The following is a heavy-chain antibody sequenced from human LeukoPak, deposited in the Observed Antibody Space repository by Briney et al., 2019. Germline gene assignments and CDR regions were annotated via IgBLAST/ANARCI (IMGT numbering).Heavy chain of an antibody. J-gene: IGHJ5*02. D-gene: IGHD6-6*01. CDR3: ARAPYSSSPGWFDP. CDR2: IDPNSGGT. CDR1: GYTFIGYY. Sequence: ASVKVSCKASGYTFIGYYMHWVRQAPGQGLEWMGWIDPNSGGTNYAQKFQGRVTMTRDTSISTAYMELSRLRSDDTAVYYCARAPYSSSPGWFDPWGQGTLVTVSS. V-gene: IGHV1-2*02.